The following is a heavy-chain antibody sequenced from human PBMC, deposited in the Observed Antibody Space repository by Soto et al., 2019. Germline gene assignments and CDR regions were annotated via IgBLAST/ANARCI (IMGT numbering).Heavy chain of an antibody. Sequence: QVQLVQSGAEVKKPGSSVKVSCKASGGTFSSYAFSWVRQAPGQGLEWMGGIIPIFGTANYAQRFQGRVTITADESPSTAYMELSSLRPEDTAMYYCAREGYGHYGKPFDHWGQGTLITGSS. J-gene: IGHJ4*02. V-gene: IGHV1-69*01. CDR1: GGTFSSYA. CDR3: AREGYGHYGKPFDH. D-gene: IGHD4-17*01. CDR2: IIPIFGTA.